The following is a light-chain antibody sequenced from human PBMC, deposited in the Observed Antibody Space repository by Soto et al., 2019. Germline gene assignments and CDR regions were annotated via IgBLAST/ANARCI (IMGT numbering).Light chain of an antibody. CDR2: EVS. CDR3: SSYTSNSTYV. J-gene: IGLJ1*01. CDR1: SSDVGGYNY. Sequence: QSALTQPASVSGSPGQSITISCTGTSSDVGGYNYVSWYQQHPGKAPKLMIYEVSNRPSGVSNRFSGSKSGNTASLTISGLQAEDEADYYCSSYTSNSTYVFGTGTKATVL. V-gene: IGLV2-14*01.